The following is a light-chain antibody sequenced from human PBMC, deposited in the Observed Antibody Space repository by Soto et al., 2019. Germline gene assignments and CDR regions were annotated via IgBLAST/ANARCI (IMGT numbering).Light chain of an antibody. CDR1: DYIRNY. CDR3: QQYDNLPIT. V-gene: IGKV1-33*01. Sequence: DIQMTQSPSSLSASVGDRVTITCQSSDYIRNYLNWYQQKPGKAPKLLIYDQSNLETGVPSRFSGSGSGTDFTFTISSLQPEDIATYYCQQYDNLPITFGQGTRLEIK. CDR2: DQS. J-gene: IGKJ5*01.